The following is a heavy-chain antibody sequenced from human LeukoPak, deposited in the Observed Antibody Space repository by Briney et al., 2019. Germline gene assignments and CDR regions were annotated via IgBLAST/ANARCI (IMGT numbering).Heavy chain of an antibody. CDR3: ARDHDGYFDY. Sequence: PGGSLRLSCAASGFTFSSYAMGWVRQAPGKGLEWVSAISGTGNRTYYADSVKGRFTISRDNSKNTLYLQMNSLRAEDTAVYYCARDHDGYFDYWGQGTLVTVSS. CDR1: GFTFSSYA. CDR2: ISGTGNRT. J-gene: IGHJ4*02. D-gene: IGHD3-16*01. V-gene: IGHV3-23*01.